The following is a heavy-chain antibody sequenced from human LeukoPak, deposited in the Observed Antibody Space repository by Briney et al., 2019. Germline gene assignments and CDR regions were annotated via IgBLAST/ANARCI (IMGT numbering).Heavy chain of an antibody. CDR3: ARGVAARLEFDY. J-gene: IGHJ4*02. Sequence: ASVKASCKASGYTFTSYGISWVRQAPGQGLEWMGWISAYNGNTNYAQKLQGRVTMTTDTSASTAYMELRSLRSDDTAVYYCARGVAARLEFDYWGQGTLVTVSS. CDR2: ISAYNGNT. CDR1: GYTFTSYG. D-gene: IGHD6-6*01. V-gene: IGHV1-18*01.